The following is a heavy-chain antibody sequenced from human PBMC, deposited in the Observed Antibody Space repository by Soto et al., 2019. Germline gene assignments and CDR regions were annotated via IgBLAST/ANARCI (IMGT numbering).Heavy chain of an antibody. J-gene: IGHJ4*02. CDR1: GFTFSSYS. V-gene: IGHV3-21*01. Sequence: GGSLRISCAASGFTFSSYSMNWVRQAPGKGLEWVSSISSSSSYIYYADSVKGRFTISRDNAKNSLYLQMNSLRAEDTAVYYCARDLTFNWNDVNPLDYWGQGTLVTVSS. D-gene: IGHD1-1*01. CDR3: ARDLTFNWNDVNPLDY. CDR2: ISSSSSYI.